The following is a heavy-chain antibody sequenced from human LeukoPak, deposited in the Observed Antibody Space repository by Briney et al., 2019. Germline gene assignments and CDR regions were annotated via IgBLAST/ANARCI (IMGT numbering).Heavy chain of an antibody. Sequence: SETLSLTCTVSGDSISSSSYYWGWIRQPPGKGLEWIGSIYYSGSTYYNPSLKSRVTISVDTSKNQFPLQLSSVTAADTAVYYCARAEGRVGATGFDYWGQGTLVTVSS. J-gene: IGHJ4*02. CDR2: IYYSGST. D-gene: IGHD1-26*01. CDR3: ARAEGRVGATGFDY. V-gene: IGHV4-39*06. CDR1: GDSISSSSYY.